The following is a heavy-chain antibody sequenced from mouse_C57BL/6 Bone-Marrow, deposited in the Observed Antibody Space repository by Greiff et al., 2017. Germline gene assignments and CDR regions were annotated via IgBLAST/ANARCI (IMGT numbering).Heavy chain of an antibody. CDR2: IYPRSGNT. D-gene: IGHD1-1*01. J-gene: IGHJ4*01. CDR3: TRNGFLLQLDY. V-gene: IGHV1-81*01. CDR1: GYTFTSYG. Sequence: VQLQQPGAELARPGASVKLSCKASGYTFTSYGISWVKQRTGQGLEWIGEIYPRSGNTYYNQKFKGKATLTADTSSSTAYMELRRLTSEDSAVYVRTRNGFLLQLDYWGQGTSVTVSS.